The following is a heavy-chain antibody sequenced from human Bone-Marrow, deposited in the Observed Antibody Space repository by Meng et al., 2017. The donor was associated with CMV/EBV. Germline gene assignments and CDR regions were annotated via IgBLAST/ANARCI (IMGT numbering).Heavy chain of an antibody. CDR2: INPNSGGT. J-gene: IGHJ4*02. D-gene: IGHD1-26*01. Sequence: ASVKVSCKASGYTFTSYHMHWVRQAPGQGLEWMGWINPNSGGTNYAQKFQGRVTMTRDTSISTAYMELSRLRSDDTAVYYCARSRKGERGSYFDYWGQGTLVTVSS. CDR1: GYTFTSYH. V-gene: IGHV1-2*02. CDR3: ARSRKGERGSYFDY.